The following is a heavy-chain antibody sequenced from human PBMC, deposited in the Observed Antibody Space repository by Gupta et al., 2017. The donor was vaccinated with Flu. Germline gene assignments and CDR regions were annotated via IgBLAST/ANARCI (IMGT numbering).Heavy chain of an antibody. J-gene: IGHJ4*02. D-gene: IGHD3-3*01. CDR3: ARELVDFWSGYMLAFDY. V-gene: IGHV1-3*01. CDR2: INAGNGNT. Sequence: QVQLVQSGAEVKKPGASVKVSCKASGYTFTSYAMHWVRQAPGQRLEWMGWINAGNGNTKYSQKFQGRVTITRDTSASTAYMELSSLRSEDTAVYYCARELVDFWSGYMLAFDYWGQGTLVTVSS. CDR1: GYTFTSYA.